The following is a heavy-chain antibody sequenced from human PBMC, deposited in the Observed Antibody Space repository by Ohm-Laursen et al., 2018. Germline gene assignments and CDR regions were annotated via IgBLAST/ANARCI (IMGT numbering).Heavy chain of an antibody. CDR3: ASLGYCSGGSCLWAFDI. Sequence: SLRLSCAASGFTFSSYGMHWVRQAPGKGLEWAAVIWYDGSNKYYADSVKGRFTISRDNSKNTLFLQMSSLRAEDTAVYYCASLGYCSGGSCLWAFDIWGQGTMVTVSS. CDR2: IWYDGSNK. D-gene: IGHD2-15*01. J-gene: IGHJ3*02. V-gene: IGHV3-33*01. CDR1: GFTFSSYG.